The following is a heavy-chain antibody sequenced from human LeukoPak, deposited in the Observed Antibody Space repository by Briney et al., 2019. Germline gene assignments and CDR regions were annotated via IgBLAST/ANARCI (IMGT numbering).Heavy chain of an antibody. J-gene: IGHJ5*02. CDR1: GGSLSSYY. D-gene: IGHD3-10*01. CDR3: ARDPGLMIGGLFSWFDP. CDR2: IYTSGST. Sequence: SETLSLTCTVSGGSLSSYYWSWIRQPAGKGLEWIGRIYTSGSTNYNPSLKSRVTMSVDTSKNQFSLKLSSLTAADTAVYYCARDPGLMIGGLFSWFDPWGQGTLVTVSS. V-gene: IGHV4-4*07.